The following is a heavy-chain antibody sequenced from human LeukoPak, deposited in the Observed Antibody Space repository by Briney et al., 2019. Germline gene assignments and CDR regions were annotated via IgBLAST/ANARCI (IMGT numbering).Heavy chain of an antibody. Sequence: GESLKISCKGSGYSFTSYWIGWVRQMPGKGLEWMGIIYPGDSDTRYSPSFQGQVTISADKSISTAYLQWSSLKASDTAMYYCARTNGHCTNGVCYSDYFDYWGQGTLVTVPS. D-gene: IGHD2-8*01. J-gene: IGHJ4*02. CDR1: GYSFTSYW. CDR3: ARTNGHCTNGVCYSDYFDY. V-gene: IGHV5-51*03. CDR2: IYPGDSDT.